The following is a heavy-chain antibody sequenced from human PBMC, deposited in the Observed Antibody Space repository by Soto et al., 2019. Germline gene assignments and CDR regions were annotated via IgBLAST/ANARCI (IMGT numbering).Heavy chain of an antibody. D-gene: IGHD3-22*01. J-gene: IGHJ5*02. CDR3: AHRRSTYYYDSTFDP. CDR2: IYWDDDK. Sequence: QITLKESGPTLVKPTQTLTLTCTFSGFSLSTSRVGVGWIRQPPGKALEWLALIYWDDDKRYSPSLKSRLTXTXAXSXXQVVLTRTNMDPVDTATYYCAHRRSTYYYDSTFDPWGQGTLVTVSS. CDR1: GFSLSTSRVG. V-gene: IGHV2-5*02.